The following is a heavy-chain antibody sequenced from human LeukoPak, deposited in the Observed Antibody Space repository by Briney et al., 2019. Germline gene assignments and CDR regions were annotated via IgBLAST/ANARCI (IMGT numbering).Heavy chain of an antibody. Sequence: GGSLRLSCAASGFTFDDYAMHWVRQAPGKGLEWVSLISWDGGSTYYADSVKGRFTISRDNSKNSLYLQMNSLRAEDTALYYCARGREVRSWGTTYYFDYWGQGTLVTVSS. CDR3: ARGREVRSWGTTYYFDY. V-gene: IGHV3-43D*03. J-gene: IGHJ4*02. CDR1: GFTFDDYA. D-gene: IGHD1-14*01. CDR2: ISWDGGST.